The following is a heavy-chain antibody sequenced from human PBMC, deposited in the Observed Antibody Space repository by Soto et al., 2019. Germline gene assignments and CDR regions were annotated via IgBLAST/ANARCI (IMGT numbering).Heavy chain of an antibody. CDR2: ISGSGGST. D-gene: IGHD4-17*01. J-gene: IGHJ4*02. CDR3: ALSYTVITDY. CDR1: GFTFSSYA. Sequence: GGSLRLSCAASGFTFSSYAMSWVRQAPGKGLEWVSGISGSGGSTYYADSVKGRFTISRDNSKNTLYLQMNSLRAEDTAVYYCALSYTVITDYWGRGSLDTVSS. V-gene: IGHV3-23*01.